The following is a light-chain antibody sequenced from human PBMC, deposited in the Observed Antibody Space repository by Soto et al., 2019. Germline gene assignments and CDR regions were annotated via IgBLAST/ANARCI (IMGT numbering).Light chain of an antibody. V-gene: IGKV4-1*01. J-gene: IGKJ3*01. CDR3: QQYYSTPFT. CDR1: QSVLYSSNNKNY. Sequence: IVMTQSPDSLAVSLGESATINCKSSQSVLYSSNNKNYLAWYQQKPGQPPKLLIYWASTRESGVPDRFSGSGSGTDFTLTISSLQAEDVAVYYFQQYYSTPFTFGPGTKVDIK. CDR2: WAS.